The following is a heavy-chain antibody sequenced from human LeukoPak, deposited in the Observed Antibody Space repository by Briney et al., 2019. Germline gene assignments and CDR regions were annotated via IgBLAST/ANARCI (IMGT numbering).Heavy chain of an antibody. CDR2: IYHSGST. CDR3: ARGDGVIGAIGIGSWYFDL. CDR1: GGSISSGGYY. V-gene: IGHV4-30-2*01. D-gene: IGHD2/OR15-2a*01. J-gene: IGHJ2*01. Sequence: KSSETLSLTCTVSGGSISSGGYYWSWIRQPPGKGLEWIGYIYHSGSTYYNPSLKSRVTISVDRSKNQFSLKLSSVTAADTAVYYCARGDGVIGAIGIGSWYFDLWGRGTLVAVSS.